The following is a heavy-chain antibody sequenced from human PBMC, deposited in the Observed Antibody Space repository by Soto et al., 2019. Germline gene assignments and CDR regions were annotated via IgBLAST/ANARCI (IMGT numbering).Heavy chain of an antibody. CDR2: ISGSGGST. Sequence: GGSLRLSCAASGFTFSSYAMSWVRQAPGKGLEWVSFISGSGGSTYYADSVKGRFTISRDNSKNALYLQMNSLRAEDTAIYYCAKGSVLMVYNNWFDPWGQGTQVTVSS. CDR3: AKGSVLMVYNNWFDP. CDR1: GFTFSSYA. J-gene: IGHJ5*02. D-gene: IGHD2-8*01. V-gene: IGHV3-23*01.